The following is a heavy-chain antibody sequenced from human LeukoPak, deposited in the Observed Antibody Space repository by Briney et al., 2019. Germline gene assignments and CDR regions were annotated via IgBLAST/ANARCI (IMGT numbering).Heavy chain of an antibody. CDR2: INHSGST. V-gene: IGHV4-34*01. J-gene: IGHJ4*02. CDR3: ARGVQLSY. CDR1: GGSFSGYY. Sequence: PSETLSLTCAVYGGSFSGYYWSWIRQPPGKGLEWIGEINHSGSTNYNTSLKSRVTISVDTSNNQFSLKLGSVTAADTAVYYCARGVQLSYWGQGTLVTVSS. D-gene: IGHD1-1*01.